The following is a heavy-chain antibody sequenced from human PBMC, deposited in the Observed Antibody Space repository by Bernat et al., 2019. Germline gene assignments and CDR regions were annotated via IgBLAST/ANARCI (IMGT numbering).Heavy chain of an antibody. J-gene: IGHJ4*02. D-gene: IGHD6-13*01. Sequence: QVQLVESGGGVVQPGGSLRLSCAASGFTFSSYGMHWVRQAPGKGLEWVAFIRYDGSNKYYADSVKGRFTISRDNSKNTLYLQKNSLRAEDTAVYYCAKDQYSSSWYYFDYWGQGTLVTVSS. CDR3: AKDQYSSSWYYFDY. CDR1: GFTFSSYG. CDR2: IRYDGSNK. V-gene: IGHV3-30*02.